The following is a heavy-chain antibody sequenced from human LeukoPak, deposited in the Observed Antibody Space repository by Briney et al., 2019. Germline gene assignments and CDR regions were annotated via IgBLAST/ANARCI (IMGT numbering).Heavy chain of an antibody. CDR3: ARIWDGYSGSDY. CDR1: GFTFTSYS. Sequence: PRGSPRLSCAASGFTFTSYSMKWVPPAPGKGLEWISYLSRSGSTIYYAASVKGRFTISRDNAKNSLYLQMNSLRADDTAVYYCARIWDGYSGSDYWGQGTLVTVSS. V-gene: IGHV3-48*01. J-gene: IGHJ4*02. CDR2: LSRSGSTI. D-gene: IGHD1-26*01.